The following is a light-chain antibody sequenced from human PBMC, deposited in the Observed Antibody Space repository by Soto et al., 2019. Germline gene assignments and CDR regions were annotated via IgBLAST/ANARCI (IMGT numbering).Light chain of an antibody. CDR3: SSHAGTV. Sequence: QSALTQPPSASGSPGQSVTISCTGTSSDVGGYNYVSWYQQHPGKAPKLMIYEVSKRPSGVPDRFSGSKSGNTASLTVSGLQAEDEADYYCSSHAGTVFGGGTKLTVL. V-gene: IGLV2-8*01. J-gene: IGLJ2*01. CDR2: EVS. CDR1: SSDVGGYNY.